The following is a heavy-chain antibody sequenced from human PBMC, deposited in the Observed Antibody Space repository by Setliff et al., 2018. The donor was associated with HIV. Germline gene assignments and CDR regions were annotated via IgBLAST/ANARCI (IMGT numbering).Heavy chain of an antibody. Sequence: SETLSLTCAVSGYSISSGYYWGWIRQPPGKGLEWIGNIYHSGSTFYNPSLKSRVTLSLDTSKNQFSLKVTSVTAADTAVYYCARRAAATTNFDFWGQGTLVTVSS. V-gene: IGHV4-38-2*01. D-gene: IGHD1-26*01. CDR1: GYSISSGYY. CDR2: IYHSGST. J-gene: IGHJ4*02. CDR3: ARRAAATTNFDF.